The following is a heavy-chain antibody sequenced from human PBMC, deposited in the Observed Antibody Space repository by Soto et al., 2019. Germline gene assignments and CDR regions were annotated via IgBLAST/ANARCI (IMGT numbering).Heavy chain of an antibody. J-gene: IGHJ5*02. CDR3: AKDLTRQLAYWLDP. CDR1: GFSFTGYY. V-gene: IGHV1-2*02. CDR2: INAHSGGT. D-gene: IGHD6-6*01. Sequence: ASLKVSCKASGFSFTGYYIHWLRQAPGQGLEWMGWINAHSGGTEYAQKFQGRVTLTRDTSIATAYLTLTSLTSDDTALYYCAKDLTRQLAYWLDPWGQGTQVTVSS.